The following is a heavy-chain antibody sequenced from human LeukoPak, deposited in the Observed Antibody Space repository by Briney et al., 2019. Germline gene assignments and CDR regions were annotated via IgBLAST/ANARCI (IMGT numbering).Heavy chain of an antibody. D-gene: IGHD2-21*01. CDR3: ATSVVVIAAPFDS. J-gene: IGHJ4*02. CDR1: GFTFSSYG. V-gene: IGHV3-30*02. Sequence: GGSLRLSCAASGFTFSSYGMHWVRQAPGKGLEWVAFILYDGSSKSYSDSVRGRFTISRDTSKNTLYLQMNSLRAADAAVYYCATSVVVIAAPFDSWGQGTLVTVSS. CDR2: ILYDGSSK.